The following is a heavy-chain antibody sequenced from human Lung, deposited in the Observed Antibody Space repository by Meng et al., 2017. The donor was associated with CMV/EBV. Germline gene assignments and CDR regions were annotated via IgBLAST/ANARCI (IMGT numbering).Heavy chain of an antibody. D-gene: IGHD5-12*01. V-gene: IGHV3-53*01. CDR2: IYSGGST. CDR1: GFTVSSNY. J-gene: IGHJ3*02. Sequence: GESLMISCAASGFTVSSNYMSWVRQAPGKGLEWVSVIYSGGSTYYADSVKGRFTISRDNAKNSLYLQMNSLRAEDTAVYYCARDTGYDDAFDIWGQGTMVTVSS. CDR3: ARDTGYDDAFDI.